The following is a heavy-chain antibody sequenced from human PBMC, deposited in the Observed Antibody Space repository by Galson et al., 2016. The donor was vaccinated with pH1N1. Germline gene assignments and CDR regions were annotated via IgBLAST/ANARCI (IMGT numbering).Heavy chain of an antibody. Sequence: VSGGPISSDSDYWTWIRQPAGKGLEWIGRVSGTGATNYNPSLKSRVTISIDTSKNQFSLKMASVTAADTAVYFCARESLEWLIISGHRVELNWFDSWGQGTLVTVSS. CDR2: VSGTGAT. CDR3: ARESLEWLIISGHRVELNWFDS. D-gene: IGHD3-3*01. J-gene: IGHJ5*01. V-gene: IGHV4-61*02. CDR1: GGPISSDSDY.